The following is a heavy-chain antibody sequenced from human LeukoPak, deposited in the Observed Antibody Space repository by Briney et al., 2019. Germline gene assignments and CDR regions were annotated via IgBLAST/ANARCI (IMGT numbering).Heavy chain of an antibody. CDR1: GGSISSSSYY. CDR3: AREGVAAAGTGPLVFDY. D-gene: IGHD6-13*01. J-gene: IGHJ4*02. V-gene: IGHV4-39*07. Sequence: SETLSLTCTVSGGSISSSSYYWGWIRQPPGKGLEWIGSIYYSGSTNYNPSLKSRVTMSVDTSKNQFSLKLSSVTAADTAVYYCAREGVAAAGTGPLVFDYWGQGTLVTVSS. CDR2: IYYSGST.